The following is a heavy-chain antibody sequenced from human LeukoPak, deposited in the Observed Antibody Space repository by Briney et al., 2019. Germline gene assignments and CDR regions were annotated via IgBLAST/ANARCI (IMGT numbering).Heavy chain of an antibody. Sequence: ASVKFSCKASGYTFTGYYMHWVRQAPGQGLEWMGWINPNSGGTNYAQKFQGRVTMTRDTSISTAYMELSRLRSDDTAVYYCALATIFGVVTLYWGQGNLVTVSS. CDR1: GYTFTGYY. J-gene: IGHJ4*02. V-gene: IGHV1-2*02. CDR3: ALATIFGVVTLY. CDR2: INPNSGGT. D-gene: IGHD3-3*01.